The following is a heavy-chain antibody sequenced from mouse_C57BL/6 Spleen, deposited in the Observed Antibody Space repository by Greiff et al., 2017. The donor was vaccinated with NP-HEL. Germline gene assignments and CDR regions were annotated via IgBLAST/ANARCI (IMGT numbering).Heavy chain of an antibody. D-gene: IGHD2-14*01. Sequence: QVQLQQPGAELVMPGASVKLSCKASGYTFTSYWMHWVKQRPGQGLEWIGEIDPSDSYTNYNQKFKGKSTLTVDKSSSTAYMQLSSLTSEDSAVYYCARRGTWYFDVWGTGTTVTVSS. J-gene: IGHJ1*03. V-gene: IGHV1-69*01. CDR1: GYTFTSYW. CDR2: IDPSDSYT. CDR3: ARRGTWYFDV.